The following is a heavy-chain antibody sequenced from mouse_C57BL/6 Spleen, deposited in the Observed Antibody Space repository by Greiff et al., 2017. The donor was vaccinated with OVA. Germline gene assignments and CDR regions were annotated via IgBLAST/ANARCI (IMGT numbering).Heavy chain of an antibody. V-gene: IGHV1-22*01. Sequence: VQLKESGPELVKPGASVKMSCKASGYTFTDYNMHWVKQSHGKSLEWIGYINPNNGGTSYNQKFKGKATLTVNKSSSTAYMELRSLTSEDSAVYYCARSRIYYYGSSYVYFDYWGQGTTLTVSS. J-gene: IGHJ2*01. CDR1: GYTFTDYN. D-gene: IGHD1-1*01. CDR3: ARSRIYYYGSSYVYFDY. CDR2: INPNNGGT.